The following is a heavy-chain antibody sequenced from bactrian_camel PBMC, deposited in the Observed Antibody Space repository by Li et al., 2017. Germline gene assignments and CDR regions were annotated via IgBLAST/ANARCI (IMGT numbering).Heavy chain of an antibody. CDR2: ISGNGDT. V-gene: IGHV3S61*01. CDR3: AVPARTYGSAGC. J-gene: IGHJ6*01. CDR1: GFTLADSD. Sequence: VESGGSLNLSCTYYGFTLADSDMAWYRQAPGSECELVSRISGNGDTDYAASVRGRFIISRNNDKAAVYLQMNNLKYEDTGVYYCAVPARTYGSAGCWGQGTQVTVS. D-gene: IGHD2*01.